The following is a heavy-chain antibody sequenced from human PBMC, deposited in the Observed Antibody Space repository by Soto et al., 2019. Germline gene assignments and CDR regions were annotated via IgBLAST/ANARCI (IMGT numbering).Heavy chain of an antibody. CDR1: GYSFTSCW. J-gene: IGHJ6*02. D-gene: IGHD3-3*01. Sequence: GESLKISCKGSGYSFTSCWIGWVRQMPGKGLEWMGIIYPGDSDTRYSPSFQGQVTISADKSISTAYLQWSSLKASDTAMYYCARQREYDFWSGYFTPGNYYGMDVWGQGTTVTVSS. V-gene: IGHV5-51*01. CDR2: IYPGDSDT. CDR3: ARQREYDFWSGYFTPGNYYGMDV.